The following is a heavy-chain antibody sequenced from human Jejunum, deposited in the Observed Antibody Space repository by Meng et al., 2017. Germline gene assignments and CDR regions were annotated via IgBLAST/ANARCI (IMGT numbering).Heavy chain of an antibody. D-gene: IGHD1-26*01. CDR2: IYTSGST. CDR1: GGSINSGYNH. J-gene: IGHJ5*02. CDR3: AIVLGGATRIDP. V-gene: IGHV4-61*02. Sequence: SETLSLTCTVSGGSINSGYNHWSWIRQPAGEGLEWIGRIYTSGSTSYNPSLKSRVTISVDTSKNQFSLKLSSVTAADTAVYYCAIVLGGATRIDPWGQGTLVTVSS.